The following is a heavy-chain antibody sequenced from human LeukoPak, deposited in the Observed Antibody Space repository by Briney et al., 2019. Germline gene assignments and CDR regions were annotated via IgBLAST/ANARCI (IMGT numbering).Heavy chain of an antibody. Sequence: SETLSLTYTVSGGSVNSSNNYWGWIRQPRGKGLEWIGSIHESGNTQYNQSLKSRVTISVDTSKNQFTLRLGSVTAADTAVYYCARHELWLIRDYWGQGTLVTVSS. V-gene: IGHV4-39*01. CDR2: IHESGNT. CDR3: ARHELWLIRDY. CDR1: GGSVNSSNNY. J-gene: IGHJ4*02. D-gene: IGHD6-19*01.